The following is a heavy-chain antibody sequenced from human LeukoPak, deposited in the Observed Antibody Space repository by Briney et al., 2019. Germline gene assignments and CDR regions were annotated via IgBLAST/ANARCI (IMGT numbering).Heavy chain of an antibody. CDR2: IIPIFGTA. V-gene: IGHV1-69*06. Sequence: GASVKVSCKASGGTFSSYAISWVRQAPGQGLEWMGGIIPIFGTANYAQKFQGRVTITADKSTSTAYMELSSLRSEDTAVYYCARDTDSSGYYSAALDYWGQGTLVTVSS. CDR3: ARDTDSSGYYSAALDY. J-gene: IGHJ4*02. CDR1: GGTFSSYA. D-gene: IGHD3-22*01.